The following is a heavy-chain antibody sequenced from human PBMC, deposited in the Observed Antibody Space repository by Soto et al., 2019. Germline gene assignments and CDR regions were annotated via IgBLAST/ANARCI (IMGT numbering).Heavy chain of an antibody. D-gene: IGHD1-26*01. CDR2: IWYDGSNK. V-gene: IGHV3-33*01. J-gene: IGHJ6*02. CDR1: GFTFSTYG. Sequence: QVQLVESGGGVVQPGRSLRLSCAASGFTFSTYGMHWVRQAPGKGLEWVAVIWYDGSNKDYADSVKSRFTISRDNSKNTLYLQMNSLRAESTAVYYCASVYSGSYYGMDVWGQVTTVTVSS. CDR3: ASVYSGSYYGMDV.